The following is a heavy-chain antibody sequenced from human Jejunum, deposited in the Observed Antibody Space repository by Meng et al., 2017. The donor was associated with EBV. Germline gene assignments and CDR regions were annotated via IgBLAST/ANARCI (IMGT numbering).Heavy chain of an antibody. Sequence: QLQLQEPRSGLVKPSQTLSLTCAVSGDSITRGAYLWSWIRQPPGKGLEWIGNIYHIGSTYYNPSLKSRVTISVDRSKNQFSLKLTSVTAADTAVYYCARGGPDFGDYVPFDYWGQGTLVTVSS. V-gene: IGHV4-30-2*01. J-gene: IGHJ4*02. CDR2: IYHIGST. D-gene: IGHD4-17*01. CDR3: ARGGPDFGDYVPFDY. CDR1: GDSITRGAYL.